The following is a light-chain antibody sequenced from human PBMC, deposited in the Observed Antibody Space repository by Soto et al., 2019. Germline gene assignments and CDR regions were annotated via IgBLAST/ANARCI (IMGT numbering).Light chain of an antibody. CDR2: EVS. Sequence: QSVLTQPASVSGSPGQSITISCTGTSSDVGGYNYVSWYQQHPGKAPKLMIYEVSNRTSGVSNRFSGSKSGNTASLTISGLQAEEEADYYCSSYTSSSTSVVFGGGTKLTVL. CDR3: SSYTSSSTSVV. CDR1: SSDVGGYNY. J-gene: IGLJ2*01. V-gene: IGLV2-14*01.